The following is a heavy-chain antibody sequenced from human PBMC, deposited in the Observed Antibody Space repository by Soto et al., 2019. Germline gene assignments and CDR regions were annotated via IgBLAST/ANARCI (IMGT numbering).Heavy chain of an antibody. J-gene: IGHJ4*02. D-gene: IGHD5-18*01. CDR1: GYTLTELS. CDR2: FDPEDGET. CDR3: ATYRRYSYGYHY. V-gene: IGHV1-24*01. Sequence: ASVKVSCKVSGYTLTELSMHWVRQAPGKGLEWMGGFDPEDGETIYAQKFQGRVTMTEDTSTDTAYMELSSLRSEDTAVYYCATYRRYSYGYHYWGQGTLVTVSS.